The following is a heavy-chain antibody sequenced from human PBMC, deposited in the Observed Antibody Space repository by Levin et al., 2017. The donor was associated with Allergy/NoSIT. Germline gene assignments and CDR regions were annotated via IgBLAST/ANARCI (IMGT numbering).Heavy chain of an antibody. J-gene: IGHJ4*02. D-gene: IGHD6-13*01. V-gene: IGHV1-2*02. CDR3: ARVRQQLVFWGYFDY. Sequence: GASVKVSCKASGYTFTGYYMHWVRQAPGQGLEWMGWINPNSGGTNYAQKFQGRVTMTRDTSISTAYMELSRLRSDDTAVYYCARVRQQLVFWGYFDYWGQGTLVTVSS. CDR1: GYTFTGYY. CDR2: INPNSGGT.